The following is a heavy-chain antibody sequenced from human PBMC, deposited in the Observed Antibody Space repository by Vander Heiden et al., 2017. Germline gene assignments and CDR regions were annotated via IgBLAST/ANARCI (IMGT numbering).Heavy chain of an antibody. V-gene: IGHV3-21*01. CDR1: FSSYS. Sequence: FSSYSMNWVRQAPGKGLEWVSSISSSSSYIYYADSVKGRFTISRDNAKNSLYLQMNSLRAEDTAVYYCARSYYDCWSGYHNFNFRYFDYWGQGTLVTVSA. D-gene: IGHD3-3*01. CDR2: ISSSSSYI. CDR3: ARSYYDCWSGYHNFNFRYFDY. J-gene: IGHJ4*02.